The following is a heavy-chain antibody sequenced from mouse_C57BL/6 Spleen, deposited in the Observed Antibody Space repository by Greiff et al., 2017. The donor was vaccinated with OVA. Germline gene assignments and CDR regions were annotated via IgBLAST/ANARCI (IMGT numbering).Heavy chain of an antibody. V-gene: IGHV1-26*01. J-gene: IGHJ3*01. Sequence: EVQLQQSGPELVKPGASVKISCKASGYTFTDYYMNWVKQSHGKSLEWIGDINPNNGGTSYNQKFKGKATLTVDKSSSTAYMELRSLTSEDSAVYYCARGGTYDYDGAWFAYWGQGTLVTVSA. CDR1: GYTFTDYY. D-gene: IGHD2-4*01. CDR3: ARGGTYDYDGAWFAY. CDR2: INPNNGGT.